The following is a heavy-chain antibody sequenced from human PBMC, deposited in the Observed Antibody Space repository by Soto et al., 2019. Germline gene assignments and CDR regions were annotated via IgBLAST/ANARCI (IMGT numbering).Heavy chain of an antibody. CDR1: GYTFTSYG. CDR2: ISAYNGNT. CDR3: ARVVVRYFDWLNYMDV. Sequence: ASVKVSCKASGYTFTSYGISWVRQAPGQGLEWMGWISAYNGNTNYAQKLQGRVTMTTDTSTSTAYMELRSLRSDDTAVYYCARVVVRYFDWLNYMDVWGKGTTVTVSS. J-gene: IGHJ6*03. V-gene: IGHV1-18*01. D-gene: IGHD3-9*01.